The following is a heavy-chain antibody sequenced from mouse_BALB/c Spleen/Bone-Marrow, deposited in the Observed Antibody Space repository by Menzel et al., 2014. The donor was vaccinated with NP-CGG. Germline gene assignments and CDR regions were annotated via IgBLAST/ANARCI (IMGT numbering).Heavy chain of an antibody. J-gene: IGHJ4*01. CDR3: ARFYYGSSYAMDY. Sequence: VQLQESGPELVKPGASVRISCKASGYTFTSYYTHWVKQRPGQGLEWIGWIYPGNVNTKYNEKFKGKATLTADKSSSTAYMQLSSLTSEDSAVYFCARFYYGSSYAMDYWGQGTSVTVSS. CDR2: IYPGNVNT. V-gene: IGHV1S56*01. CDR1: GYTFTSYY. D-gene: IGHD1-1*01.